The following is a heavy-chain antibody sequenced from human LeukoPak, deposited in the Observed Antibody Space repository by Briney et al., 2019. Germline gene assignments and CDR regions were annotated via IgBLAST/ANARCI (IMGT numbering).Heavy chain of an antibody. CDR3: AVQRGSVSRDSYYYYYMDV. V-gene: IGHV4-39*01. D-gene: IGHD3-16*01. Sequence: PSETLSLTCTVSGGSISSRSYYWGWIRQPPGKGLEWIGSIYYSGSTYYNPSLKSRLTISVDTSNNQFSLKLSSVTAADTAVYFCAVQRGSVSRDSYYYYYMDVWGKGTTVTVSS. J-gene: IGHJ6*03. CDR2: IYYSGST. CDR1: GGSISSRSYY.